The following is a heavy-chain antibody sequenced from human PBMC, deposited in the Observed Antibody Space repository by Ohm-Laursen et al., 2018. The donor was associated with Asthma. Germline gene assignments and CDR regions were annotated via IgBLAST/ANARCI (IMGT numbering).Heavy chain of an antibody. CDR1: GGSISSSNW. V-gene: IGHV4-4*02. J-gene: IGHJ3*02. Sequence: SDILSLTCAVSGGSISSSNWWSWVRQPPGKGLEWIGEIYHSGSTNYNPSLKSRVTISVDKPKNQFSLKLSSVTAADTAVYYCYLHYYDSSGYTDAFDIWGQGTMVTVSS. CDR2: IYHSGST. D-gene: IGHD3-22*01. CDR3: YLHYYDSSGYTDAFDI.